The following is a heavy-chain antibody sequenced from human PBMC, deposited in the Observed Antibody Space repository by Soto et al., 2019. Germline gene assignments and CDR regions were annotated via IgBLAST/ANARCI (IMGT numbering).Heavy chain of an antibody. CDR3: ARSNSITVTNHPPYGMDG. Sequence: XSVKVSSTASGYPFTSYAMHWVRQAPGQRLEWMGWINAGNGNTKYSQKFQGRVTITRDTSASTAYMELSSLRSEDTAVYYCARSNSITVTNHPPYGMDGWGQRTTVTVSS. CDR2: INAGNGNT. J-gene: IGHJ6*02. V-gene: IGHV1-3*01. CDR1: GYPFTSYA. D-gene: IGHD4-4*01.